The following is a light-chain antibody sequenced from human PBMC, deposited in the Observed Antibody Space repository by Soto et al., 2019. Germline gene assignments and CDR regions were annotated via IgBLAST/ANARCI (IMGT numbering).Light chain of an antibody. CDR3: SSYTSSSTLYVV. CDR2: DVI. Sequence: QSVLTQPASVSGSPGQSITISCTGTSSDVGGYNYVSWYQQHPGKAPKLMIYDVINRPSGVSNRFSGSKSGNTASRTISGLQAEDEADYYCSSYTSSSTLYVVFGGGTKLTVL. J-gene: IGLJ2*01. CDR1: SSDVGGYNY. V-gene: IGLV2-14*01.